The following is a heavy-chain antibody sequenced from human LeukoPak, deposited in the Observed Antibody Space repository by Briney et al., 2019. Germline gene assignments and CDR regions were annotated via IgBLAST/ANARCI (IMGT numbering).Heavy chain of an antibody. CDR2: IKQDGSEK. J-gene: IGHJ4*02. CDR3: ARDTYDSSGCVDY. D-gene: IGHD3-22*01. Sequence: GGSLRLSCAASGFTFSSYWMSWVRQAPGKGLEWVANIKQDGSEKYYVDSVKGRFTISRDNAKNSLYLQMNSLRAEDTAVYYCARDTYDSSGCVDYWGQGTLVTVSS. V-gene: IGHV3-7*01. CDR1: GFTFSSYW.